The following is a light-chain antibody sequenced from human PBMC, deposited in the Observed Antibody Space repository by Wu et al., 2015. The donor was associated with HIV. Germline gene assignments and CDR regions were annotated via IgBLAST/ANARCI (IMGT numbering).Light chain of an antibody. CDR1: QSISSY. CDR3: QHSYTIPRNT. J-gene: IGKJ2*01. V-gene: IGKV1-39*01. Sequence: DIQMTQSPSSLSASEGDRVTITCRATQSISSYLNWYQHKPGEAPKLLIYAASTLQSEVPSRFSGSGSGTDFTLTISSLQPEDFATYYCQHSYTIPRNTFGQGTKLEI. CDR2: AAS.